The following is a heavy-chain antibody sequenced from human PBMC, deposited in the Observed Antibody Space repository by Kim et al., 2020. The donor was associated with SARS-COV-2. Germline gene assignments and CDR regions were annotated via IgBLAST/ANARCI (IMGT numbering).Heavy chain of an antibody. J-gene: IGHJ5*02. D-gene: IGHD2-15*01. CDR2: ISTSGGST. Sequence: GGSLRLSCAASGFTFNNYAMNWVRQAPGKGLEWVSGISTSGGSTYYADSVKGRFTISRDNSKNTLYLQMNSVRAEDTAVYYCAKASCSGGTCYLGGDNWFDPWGQGTLVTVSS. CDR3: AKASCSGGTCYLGGDNWFDP. CDR1: GFTFNNYA. V-gene: IGHV3-23*01.